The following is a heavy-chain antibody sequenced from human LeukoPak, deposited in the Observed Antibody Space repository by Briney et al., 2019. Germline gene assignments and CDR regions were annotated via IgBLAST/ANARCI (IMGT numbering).Heavy chain of an antibody. CDR3: ARGGGDCSSTSCYISAPDY. D-gene: IGHD2-2*02. CDR1: GYSFTSYW. J-gene: IGHJ4*02. V-gene: IGHV5-51*03. CDR2: IYPGDSDT. Sequence: GESLKISCKGSGYSFTSYWIGWVRQMPGKGLEWMGTIYPGDSDTRYSPSFQGQVTISADKSISTAYLQWSSLKASDTAMYYCARGGGDCSSTSCYISAPDYWGQGTLVTVSS.